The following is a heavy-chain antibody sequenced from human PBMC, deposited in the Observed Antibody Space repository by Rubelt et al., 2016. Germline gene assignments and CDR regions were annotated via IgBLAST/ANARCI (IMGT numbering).Heavy chain of an antibody. Sequence: AASGFTFSSYGMHWVRQAPGKGLEWVALIWFDGSNKFYADSVKGRFTISRDNAKNTLYLQMNSLRAEDTAVYYCARLYYYDSSGSEDSKFYRPAFDIWGQGTMVTVSS. J-gene: IGHJ3*02. D-gene: IGHD3-22*01. CDR1: GFTFSSYG. V-gene: IGHV3-33*01. CDR3: ARLYYYDSSGSEDSKFYRPAFDI. CDR2: IWFDGSNK.